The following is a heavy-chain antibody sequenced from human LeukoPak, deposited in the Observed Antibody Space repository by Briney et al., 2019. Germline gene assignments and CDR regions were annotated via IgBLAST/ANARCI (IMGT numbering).Heavy chain of an antibody. CDR2: IYYSGST. CDR3: ARDKGSSGYYYY. CDR1: GYSISSYY. Sequence: SETLSLTCTVSGYSISSYYWSWIRQPPGKGLEWIGYIYYSGSTNYNPSLKSRVTISVDTSKNQFSLKLSSVTAADTAVYYCARDKGSSGYYYYWGQGTLVTVSS. D-gene: IGHD3-22*01. J-gene: IGHJ4*02. V-gene: IGHV4-59*01.